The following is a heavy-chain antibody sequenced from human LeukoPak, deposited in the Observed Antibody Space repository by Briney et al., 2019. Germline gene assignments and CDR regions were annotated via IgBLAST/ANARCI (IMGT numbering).Heavy chain of an antibody. CDR3: ARVGDSSGYFFYYGMDV. V-gene: IGHV3-21*01. CDR2: ISSSSSYI. D-gene: IGHD3-22*01. Sequence: GGSLRLSCAASGFTFSSYSMRWVRQAPGKGLEWVSSISSSSSYIFYADSVKGRFTIFRDNAKNSLYLQMNSLRAEDTAVYYCARVGDSSGYFFYYGMDVWGQGTTVTVSS. CDR1: GFTFSSYS. J-gene: IGHJ6*02.